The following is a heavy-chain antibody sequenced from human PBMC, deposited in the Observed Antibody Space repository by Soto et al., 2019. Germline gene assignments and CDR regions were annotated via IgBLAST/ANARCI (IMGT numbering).Heavy chain of an antibody. J-gene: IGHJ4*02. CDR3: ARDTAVAFDY. D-gene: IGHD2-15*01. V-gene: IGHV1-18*01. CDR2: ISGHSGNT. Sequence: QVQLVQSGAEMKKPGASVRVSCKASGYTFINYDFSWVRQAPGQGLEWMGWISGHSGNTKYAQKFQGRVTVTTDTSTTTAYMELRSLRSDDTAVYYCARDTAVAFDYWGQGTLVTVSS. CDR1: GYTFINYD.